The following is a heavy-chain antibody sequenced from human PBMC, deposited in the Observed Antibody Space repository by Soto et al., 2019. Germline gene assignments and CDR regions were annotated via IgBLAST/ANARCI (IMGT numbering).Heavy chain of an antibody. CDR3: ARAPTYYDILTGSPYYFDY. CDR1: GFTFSSYI. CDR2: ISSSSSYI. D-gene: IGHD3-9*01. V-gene: IGHV3-21*01. J-gene: IGHJ4*02. Sequence: PGGSLRLSCAASGFTFSSYIMNWVRQAPGKGLEWVSSISSSSSYIYYADSVKGRFTISRDNAKNSLYLQMNSLRAEDTAVYYCARAPTYYDILTGSPYYFDYWGQGTLVTVSS.